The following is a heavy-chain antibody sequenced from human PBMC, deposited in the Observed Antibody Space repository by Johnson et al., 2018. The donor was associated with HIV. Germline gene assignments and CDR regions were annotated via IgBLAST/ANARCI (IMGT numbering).Heavy chain of an antibody. V-gene: IGHV3-64*01. Sequence: VQLVESGGCLVQPGGSLRLSCAASGFTFSSYAMSWVRQAPGKGLEWVSAISGSGGSTYYANSVKGRFTISRDNSKNTLFLQMGSLRPEDMAVYYCARGGVHFLEWLFTVQYGFVIWGQGTMVTVSS. CDR1: GFTFSSYA. CDR3: ARGGVHFLEWLFTVQYGFVI. CDR2: ISGSGGST. J-gene: IGHJ3*02. D-gene: IGHD3-3*01.